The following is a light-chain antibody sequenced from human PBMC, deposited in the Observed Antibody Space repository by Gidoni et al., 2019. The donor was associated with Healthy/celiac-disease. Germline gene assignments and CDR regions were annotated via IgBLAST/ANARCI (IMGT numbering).Light chain of an antibody. Sequence: EIALTHTPATLSLSPGERATLSCRASQSVSSYLAWYQQKPGQAPRLLIYDASNMATGIPARFSGSGSGTDFTLTISSLEPEDFAVYYCQQRSNWPWTFGQGTKVEIK. CDR3: QQRSNWPWT. V-gene: IGKV3-11*01. J-gene: IGKJ1*01. CDR2: DAS. CDR1: QSVSSY.